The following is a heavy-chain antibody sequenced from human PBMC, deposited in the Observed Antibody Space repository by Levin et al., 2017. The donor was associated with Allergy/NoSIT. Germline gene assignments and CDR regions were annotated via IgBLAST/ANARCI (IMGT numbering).Heavy chain of an antibody. D-gene: IGHD3-10*01. V-gene: IGHV1-2*02. Sequence: GESLKISCKASGYTFTGYYMHWVRQAPGQGLEWMGWINPNSGGTNYAQKFQGRVTMTRDTSISTAYMELSRLRSDDTAVYYCARNYVLLWFGELLGFDPWGQGTLVTVSS. CDR1: GYTFTGYY. CDR3: ARNYVLLWFGELLGFDP. J-gene: IGHJ5*02. CDR2: INPNSGGT.